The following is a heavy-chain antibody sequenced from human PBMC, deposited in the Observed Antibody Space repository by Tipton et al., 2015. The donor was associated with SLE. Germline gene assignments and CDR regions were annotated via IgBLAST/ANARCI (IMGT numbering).Heavy chain of an antibody. CDR2: ISWDGGST. D-gene: IGHD3-22*01. V-gene: IGHV3-43D*04. J-gene: IGHJ4*02. CDR3: AKGYDSSGYSRCDY. Sequence: GSLRLSCAASGFTFDDYAMHWVRQAPGKGLEWVSLISWDGGSTYYADSVKGRFTISRDNSKNSRYQQMNSLSAEDTDLYYCAKGYDSSGYSRCDYWGQGTLVTVSS. CDR1: GFTFDDYA.